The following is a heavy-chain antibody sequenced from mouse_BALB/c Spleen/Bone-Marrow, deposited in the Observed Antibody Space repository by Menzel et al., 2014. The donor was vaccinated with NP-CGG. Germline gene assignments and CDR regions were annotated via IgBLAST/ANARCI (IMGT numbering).Heavy chain of an antibody. V-gene: IGHV1-18*01. J-gene: IGHJ4*01. Sequence: VQLQQSGPELVKPGASVKISCKASGYSFTGFYMHWVKQSHVQSLEWIGRVNPGNGATFYNQIFKDKASLTVDKSSSTAYMELHSLTFEDAAVYFCARKSYYDAMDYWGQGTSVTVSS. CDR2: VNPGNGAT. CDR3: ARKSYYDAMDY. D-gene: IGHD2-12*01. CDR1: GYSFTGFY.